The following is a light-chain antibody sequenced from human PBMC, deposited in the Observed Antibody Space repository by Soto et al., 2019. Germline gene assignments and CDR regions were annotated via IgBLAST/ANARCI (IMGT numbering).Light chain of an antibody. CDR1: SSNIVSNT. J-gene: IGLJ2*01. Sequence: QSVLTQPPSASGTPGQRVTISCSGSSSNIVSNTVNWYQQLPGTAPKLLIYSNNQRPSGVPDRFSGSKSGTSASLAISGLQSEDEADYYCAAWDDSLNGQVVFGGGTKLTVL. V-gene: IGLV1-44*01. CDR2: SNN. CDR3: AAWDDSLNGQVV.